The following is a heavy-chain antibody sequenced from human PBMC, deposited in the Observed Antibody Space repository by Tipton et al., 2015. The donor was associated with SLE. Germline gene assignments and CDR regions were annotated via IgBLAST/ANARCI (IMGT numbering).Heavy chain of an antibody. CDR2: IWYDGSNK. V-gene: IGHV3-33*08. J-gene: IGHJ6*03. CDR3: ARYIVVVPAASYYYMDV. Sequence: SLRLSCAASGFSFSEFGMHWVRQAQGKGLEWVAVIWYDGSNKQYRDSVKGRFTISRDKNTLYLEMNSLRAEDTAVYYCARYIVVVPAASYYYMDVWGKGTTVTVPS. CDR1: GFSFSEFG. D-gene: IGHD2-2*01.